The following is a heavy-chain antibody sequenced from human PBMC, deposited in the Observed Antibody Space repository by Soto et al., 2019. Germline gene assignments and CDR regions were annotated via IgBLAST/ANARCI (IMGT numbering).Heavy chain of an antibody. D-gene: IGHD3-9*01. CDR2: IIPILGIA. J-gene: IGHJ4*02. CDR3: ARAADYDILTGLRDY. Sequence: QVQLVQSGAEVKKPGSSVKVSCKASGGTFSSYTISWVRQAPGQGLEWMGRIIPILGIANYAQKFQGRVRITADKSTSTAYMELSSLRSEDTAVYYCARAADYDILTGLRDYWGQGTLVTVSS. CDR1: GGTFSSYT. V-gene: IGHV1-69*02.